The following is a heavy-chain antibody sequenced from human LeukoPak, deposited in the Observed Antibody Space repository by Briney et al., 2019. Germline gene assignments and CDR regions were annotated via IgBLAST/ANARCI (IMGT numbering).Heavy chain of an antibody. CDR1: GFTFSSYW. CDR3: ARSRPNIVVVVAGAPDY. D-gene: IGHD2-15*01. CDR2: IKQDGSEK. J-gene: IGHJ4*02. Sequence: GGSLRLSCAASGFTFSSYWMSWVRQAPGKGLEWVANIKQDGSEKYYVDSVKGRFTISRDNAKNSLYLQMNSLRAEDTAVYYCARSRPNIVVVVAGAPDYWGQGTLVTVSS. V-gene: IGHV3-7*01.